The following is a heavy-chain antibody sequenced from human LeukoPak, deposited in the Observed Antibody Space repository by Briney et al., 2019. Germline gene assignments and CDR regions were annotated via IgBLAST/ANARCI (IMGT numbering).Heavy chain of an antibody. CDR3: ASGRSPIVVVVAATFDI. D-gene: IGHD2-15*01. CDR2: ISYSGNI. V-gene: IGHV4-38-2*01. J-gene: IGHJ3*02. CDR1: GYSIASGYY. Sequence: SETLSLTCAVSGYSIASGYYWGWIRQPPGKGLEWIGSISYSGNIYYNPSLKRRVTISTDTSKNQFSLKLGSVTAADTAVYYCASGRSPIVVVVAATFDIWGQGTMVTVSS.